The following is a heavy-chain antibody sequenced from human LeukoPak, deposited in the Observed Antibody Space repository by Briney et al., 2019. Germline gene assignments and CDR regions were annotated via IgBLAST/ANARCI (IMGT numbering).Heavy chain of an antibody. CDR3: AGSGGYYDILTGLAYYYYYYMDV. J-gene: IGHJ6*03. V-gene: IGHV4-39*07. D-gene: IGHD3-9*01. CDR1: GGLISISTYY. Sequence: SETLSLTCTVSGGLISISTYYWGWIRQPPGKGLEWIGSIYYSGSTYYNPSLKSRVTISVDTSKNQFSLKLSSVTAADTAVYYCAGSGGYYDILTGLAYYYYYYMDVWGKGTTVTVSS. CDR2: IYYSGST.